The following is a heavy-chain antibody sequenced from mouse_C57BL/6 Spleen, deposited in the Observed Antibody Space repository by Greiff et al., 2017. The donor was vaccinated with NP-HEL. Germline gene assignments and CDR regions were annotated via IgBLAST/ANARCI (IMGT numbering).Heavy chain of an antibody. Sequence: EVMLVESGGGLVQPKRSLKLSCAASGFSFNTYAMNWVRQAPGKGLEWVARIRSKSNNYATYYADSVKDRFTISRDDSESMLYLQMNNLKTEDTAMYYCVRDTPSFDYWGQGTTLTVSS. D-gene: IGHD6-1*01. CDR1: GFSFNTYA. J-gene: IGHJ2*01. V-gene: IGHV10-1*01. CDR3: VRDTPSFDY. CDR2: IRSKSNNYAT.